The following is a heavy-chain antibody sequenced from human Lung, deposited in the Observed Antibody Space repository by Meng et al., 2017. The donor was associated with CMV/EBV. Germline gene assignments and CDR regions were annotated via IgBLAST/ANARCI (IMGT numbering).Heavy chain of an antibody. Sequence: GGSXRLXXAASGFSFSSYSMNWVRQAPGKGLEWVSSISSSSSYIYYADSVKGRFTISRDNAKNSLYLQMNSLRAEDTAVYDCARGSSSSWYEGSYYFDYWGQGXLVTVSS. D-gene: IGHD6-13*01. CDR2: ISSSSSYI. CDR1: GFSFSSYS. V-gene: IGHV3-21*01. J-gene: IGHJ4*02. CDR3: ARGSSSSWYEGSYYFDY.